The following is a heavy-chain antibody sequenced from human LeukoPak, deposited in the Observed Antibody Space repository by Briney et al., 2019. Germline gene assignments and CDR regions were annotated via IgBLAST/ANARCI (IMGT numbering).Heavy chain of an antibody. J-gene: IGHJ5*02. Sequence: SETLSLTCAVYGGSFIGYYWSWIRQPPGKGLEWIGEINHSGSTNYNPSLKSRVTISVDTSKNQFSLKLSSVTAADTAVYYCARKNIVVVPAAVYNWFDPWGQGTLVTVSS. D-gene: IGHD2-2*01. CDR1: GGSFIGYY. CDR2: INHSGST. CDR3: ARKNIVVVPAAVYNWFDP. V-gene: IGHV4-34*01.